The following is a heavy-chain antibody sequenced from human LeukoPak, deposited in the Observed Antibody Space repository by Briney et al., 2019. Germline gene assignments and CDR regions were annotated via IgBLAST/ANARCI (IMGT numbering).Heavy chain of an antibody. J-gene: IGHJ4*02. D-gene: IGHD6-19*01. V-gene: IGHV4-39*01. CDR3: ASAGWYGYYFDY. CDR1: GGSISSSSYY. Sequence: SETLSLTCTVSGGSISSSSYYWVWIRQPPGKRLEWIGSIYYSGSTSYNPSLMSRVTISVDTSKNQFSLKLSSVTDADTAVYYCASAGWYGYYFDYWGQGTLVTVSS. CDR2: IYYSGST.